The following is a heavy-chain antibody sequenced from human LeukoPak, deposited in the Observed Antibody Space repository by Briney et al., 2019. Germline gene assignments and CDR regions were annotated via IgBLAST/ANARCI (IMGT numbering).Heavy chain of an antibody. V-gene: IGHV3-7*01. CDR1: GFTFSSSW. CDR3: ASGLY. J-gene: IGHJ4*02. CDR2: INQDGSEK. Sequence: PGGSLRLSCAASGFTFSSSWMNWFRQSSGKGLEWVANINQDGSEKYYVDSVKGRFTISRDNAKNSLYLQINSLRAEDTAVYYCASGLYWGQGTLVTVSS.